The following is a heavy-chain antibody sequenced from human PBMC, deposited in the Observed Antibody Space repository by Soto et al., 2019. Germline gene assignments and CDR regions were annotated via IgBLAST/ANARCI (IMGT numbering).Heavy chain of an antibody. V-gene: IGHV3-23*01. CDR2: IRGSSGST. Sequence: EVQLLESGGGLIQPGGSLILSCAASGFTFSTFDMTWVRQPPGKGLEWVSLIRGSSGSTYYADSVKGRFTISKDNSKNTLYLQMNSLRAEDTVVYFCVKGAWLDYWGQGNMVTVSS. J-gene: IGHJ4*02. CDR1: GFTFSTFD. CDR3: VKGAWLDY.